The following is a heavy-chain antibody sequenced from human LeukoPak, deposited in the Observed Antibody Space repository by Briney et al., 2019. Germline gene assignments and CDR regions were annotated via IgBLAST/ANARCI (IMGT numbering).Heavy chain of an antibody. CDR2: VNLQGNT. CDR1: GGSISNTNW. CDR3: AREGGPYRPLDY. Sequence: SGTLSLTCGVSGGSISNTNWWTWVRQPPGKGLECIGEVNLQGNTNYNPSLKSRVAISVDKSENHISLKLTSVTAADTAVYYCAREGGPYRPLDYSGQGTLVTVAS. J-gene: IGHJ4*02. V-gene: IGHV4-4*02.